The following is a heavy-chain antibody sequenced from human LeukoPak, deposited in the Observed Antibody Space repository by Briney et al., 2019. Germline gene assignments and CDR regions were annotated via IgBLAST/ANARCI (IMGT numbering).Heavy chain of an antibody. Sequence: ASVKVSCKASGYTFTSYYMHWVRQAPGQGLEWMGIINPSGGSTSYAQKFQGRVTMTRDTSTSTVYMELSSLRSEDTAVYYCARDSAAAQPYYGMDVWGQGTTVTVSS. CDR1: GYTFTSYY. D-gene: IGHD6-13*01. V-gene: IGHV1-46*01. CDR3: ARDSAAAQPYYGMDV. CDR2: INPSGGST. J-gene: IGHJ6*02.